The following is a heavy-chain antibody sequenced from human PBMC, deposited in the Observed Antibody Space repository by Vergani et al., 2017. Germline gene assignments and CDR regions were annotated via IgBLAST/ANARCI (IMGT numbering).Heavy chain of an antibody. CDR2: ISYDGSNK. V-gene: IGHV3-30*03. J-gene: IGHJ4*02. CDR1: GFTFSSYG. CDR3: ARGLRGYCSGGSCYYFDY. D-gene: IGHD2-15*01. Sequence: QVQLVESGGGVVQPGRSLRLSCAASGFTFSSYGMHWVRQAPGKGLEWVAVISYDGSNKYYADSVKGRFTFSRDNSKNTLYLQMNSLRAEDTAVYYCARGLRGYCSGGSCYYFDYWGQGTLVTVSS.